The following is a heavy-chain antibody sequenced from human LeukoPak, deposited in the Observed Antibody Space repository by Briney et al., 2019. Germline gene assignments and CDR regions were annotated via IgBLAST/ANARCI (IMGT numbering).Heavy chain of an antibody. CDR3: ARGSGYFDLLLRAPIFDY. D-gene: IGHD3-9*01. Sequence: SETLSLTCAVYGGSFSGYYWSWIRQPPGKGLEWIGEINHSGSTNYNPSLKSRVTISVDTSKNQFSLKLSSVTAADTAVYYCARGSGYFDLLLRAPIFDYWGQGTLVTVSS. CDR2: INHSGST. V-gene: IGHV4-34*01. J-gene: IGHJ4*02. CDR1: GGSFSGYY.